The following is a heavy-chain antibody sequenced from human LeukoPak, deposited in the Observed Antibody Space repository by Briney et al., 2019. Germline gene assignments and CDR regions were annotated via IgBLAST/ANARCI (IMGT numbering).Heavy chain of an antibody. CDR2: INHSGST. Sequence: PSETLSLTCAVYGGSFSDYYWSWIRQPPGKGLEWIGEINHSGSTNYNPSLKSRVTISVDTSKNQFSLKLSSVTAADTAVYYCARGVVPAAMLRGGWFDPWGQGTLVTVSS. J-gene: IGHJ5*02. V-gene: IGHV4-34*01. D-gene: IGHD2-2*01. CDR1: GGSFSDYY. CDR3: ARGVVPAAMLRGGWFDP.